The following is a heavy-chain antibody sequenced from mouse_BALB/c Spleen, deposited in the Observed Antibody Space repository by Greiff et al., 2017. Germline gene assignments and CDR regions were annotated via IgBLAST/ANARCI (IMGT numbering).Heavy chain of an antibody. J-gene: IGHJ4*01. CDR2: ISDGGSYT. CDR1: GFTFSDYY. D-gene: IGHD2-4*01. Sequence: EVMLVESGGGLVKPGGSLKLSCAASGFTFSDYYMYWVRQTPEKRLEWVATISDGGSYTYYPDSVKGRFTISRDNAKNNLYLQMSSLKSEDTAMYYCGLITTGNYYAMDYWGQGTSVTVSS. V-gene: IGHV5-4*02. CDR3: GLITTGNYYAMDY.